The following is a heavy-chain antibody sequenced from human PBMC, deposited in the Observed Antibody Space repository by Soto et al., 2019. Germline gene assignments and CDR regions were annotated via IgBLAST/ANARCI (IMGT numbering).Heavy chain of an antibody. CDR2: INAGNGNT. D-gene: IGHD6-19*01. J-gene: IGHJ4*02. Sequence: ASVKVSCKASGYTFTSYAMHWVRQAPGQRLEWMGWINAGNGNTKYSQKFQGRVTITRDTSASTAYMELSGLRSEDTAVYYCARDEAVAGFDYWGRGTLVTVSS. CDR1: GYTFTSYA. CDR3: ARDEAVAGFDY. V-gene: IGHV1-3*01.